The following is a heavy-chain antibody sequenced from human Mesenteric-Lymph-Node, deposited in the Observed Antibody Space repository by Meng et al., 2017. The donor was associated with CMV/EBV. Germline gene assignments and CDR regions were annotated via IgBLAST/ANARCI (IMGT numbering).Heavy chain of an antibody. Sequence: GGSLRLSCAASGFTFDAYAMHWVRQAPGKGLEWVANIKQDGSEKYYVDSVKGRFTISRDNVKNSLYLQMNSLRVEDTAVYYCARGHYGLEVWGQGTTVTVSS. CDR1: GFTFDAYA. J-gene: IGHJ6*02. CDR2: IKQDGSEK. V-gene: IGHV3-7*01. CDR3: ARGHYGLEV.